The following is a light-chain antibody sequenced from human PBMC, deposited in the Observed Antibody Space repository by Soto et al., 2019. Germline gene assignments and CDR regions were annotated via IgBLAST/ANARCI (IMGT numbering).Light chain of an antibody. CDR2: EVT. CDR3: SSYTGGNPSYV. V-gene: IGLV2-8*01. Sequence: QSALTQPPSASGSPGQSVTISCTGTSSGVGGYDYVSWYQQHPGKAPKLMIYEVTIRPSGVSDRFSGSKSGNTASLTVSGLQAEDEADSYCSSYTGGNPSYVSGTGTKVTVL. CDR1: SSGVGGYDY. J-gene: IGLJ1*01.